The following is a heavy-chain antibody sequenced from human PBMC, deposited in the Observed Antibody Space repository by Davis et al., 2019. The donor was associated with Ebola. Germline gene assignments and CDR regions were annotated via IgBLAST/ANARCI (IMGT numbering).Heavy chain of an antibody. V-gene: IGHV3-30-3*01. Sequence: PGGSLRLSCEASGFTFSSYAMHWVRQAPGKGLEWVAVISHDGSNKHYADSVKGRCTFSRDNPRNTLYLQMVSLRAEDTAVYYCARESRPGLVGATLNYWGQGTLVTVSS. CDR3: ARESRPGLVGATLNY. D-gene: IGHD1-26*01. J-gene: IGHJ4*02. CDR1: GFTFSSYA. CDR2: ISHDGSNK.